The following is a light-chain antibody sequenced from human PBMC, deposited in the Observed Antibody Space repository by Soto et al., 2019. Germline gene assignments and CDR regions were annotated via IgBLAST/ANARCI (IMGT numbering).Light chain of an antibody. V-gene: IGLV2-14*03. CDR1: NSDIGAYNY. CDR3: SSYTRRNTVV. CDR2: DVS. Sequence: QSALTQPASVSGSPGQSITISCTGTNSDIGAYNYVSWYQQHPGKAPELMIYDVSDRPSGVSNRFSGSKSGNAASLTISGLQAEDEADYYCSSYTRRNTVVFGGGTKLTVL. J-gene: IGLJ2*01.